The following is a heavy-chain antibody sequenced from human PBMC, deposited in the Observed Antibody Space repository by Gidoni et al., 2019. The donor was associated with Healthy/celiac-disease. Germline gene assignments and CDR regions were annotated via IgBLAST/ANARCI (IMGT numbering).Heavy chain of an antibody. J-gene: IGHJ4*02. CDR1: GFAFDDYA. D-gene: IGHD4-4*01. CDR3: AKAYYSNYGVVGYFDY. V-gene: IGHV3-9*01. Sequence: EVQLVESGGGLVQPGRSLRLSCAASGFAFDDYAMPWVRQAPGKGLEWVSGISWNSGSIGYADSVKGRFTISRDNAKNSLYLQMNSLRAEDTALYYCAKAYYSNYGVVGYFDYWGQGTLVTVSS. CDR2: ISWNSGSI.